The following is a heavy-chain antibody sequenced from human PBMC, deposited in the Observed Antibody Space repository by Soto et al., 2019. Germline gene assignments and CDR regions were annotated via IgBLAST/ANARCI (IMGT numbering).Heavy chain of an antibody. V-gene: IGHV3-30*18. D-gene: IGHD2-15*01. CDR3: AKVGGDATDINFDY. J-gene: IGHJ4*02. CDR1: GFTFSSYG. Sequence: GGSLRLSCAASGFTFSSYGMHWVRQAPGKGLEWVAVISYDGSNKYYADSVKGRFTISRDNSKNTLYLQMNSLRAEDTAVYYCAKVGGDATDINFDYWGQGTLVTVSS. CDR2: ISYDGSNK.